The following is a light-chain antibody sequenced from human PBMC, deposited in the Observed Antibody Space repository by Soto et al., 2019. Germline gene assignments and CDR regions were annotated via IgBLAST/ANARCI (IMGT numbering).Light chain of an antibody. CDR3: QQYSSFPYT. J-gene: IGKJ2*01. Sequence: DIQMTQSPSTLSASVGDRVTITCRASQSLTTWLAWYQQKPGKAPKLLIYRASSLESGVPSRFSGSGYGTEFTLTISSLQPDDFATYYCQQYSSFPYTVGQGTKVEIK. CDR1: QSLTTW. CDR2: RAS. V-gene: IGKV1-5*03.